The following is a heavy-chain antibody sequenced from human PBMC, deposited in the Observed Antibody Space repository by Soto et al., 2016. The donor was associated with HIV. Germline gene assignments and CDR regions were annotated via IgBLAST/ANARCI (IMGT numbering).Heavy chain of an antibody. CDR2: ITTNSDEI. CDR1: GFALIDYT. J-gene: IGHJ4*02. Sequence: EVQLVQSGGGLVKPGGSLRLSCVVSGFALIDYTMIWVRQTPDKGLEWVSSITTNSDEIHYIDSVKGRFTTFRDNIRNTVHLQMKSLRVDDMGMYFCARGPFGSSTDLGTIDNWGQGTLVTVSS. CDR3: ARGPFGSSTDLGTIDN. V-gene: IGHV3-21*06. D-gene: IGHD1-1*01.